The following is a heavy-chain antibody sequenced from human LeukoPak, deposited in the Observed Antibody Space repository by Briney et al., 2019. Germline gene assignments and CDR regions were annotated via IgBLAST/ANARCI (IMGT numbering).Heavy chain of an antibody. CDR3: SVEMPFDY. CDR1: GFTFSTAW. V-gene: IGHV3-15*01. Sequence: GGSLRLSCAASGFTFSTAWMSWVRQAPGKGLEWVGRIKSKTDGATTDYAAPVKGRFIISRDDSESTLYLRMNSLRSEDTAVYYCSVEMPFDYWGQGTLVAVSS. D-gene: IGHD2-2*01. J-gene: IGHJ4*02. CDR2: IKSKTDGATT.